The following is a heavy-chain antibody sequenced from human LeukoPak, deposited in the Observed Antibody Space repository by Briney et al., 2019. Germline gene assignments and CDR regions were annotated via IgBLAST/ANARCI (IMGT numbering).Heavy chain of an antibody. CDR1: GFTFSDYY. CDR2: ISSSGSTI. CDR3: ARSEMATILDAFDI. D-gene: IGHD5-24*01. V-gene: IGHV3-11*04. Sequence: GGSLRLSCAASGFTFSDYYMSWIRQAPGKGLEWVSYISSSGSTIYYADSVKGRFTISRDNAKNSLYLQMNSLRAEDTAVYYCARSEMATILDAFDIWGQGTMVTVSS. J-gene: IGHJ3*02.